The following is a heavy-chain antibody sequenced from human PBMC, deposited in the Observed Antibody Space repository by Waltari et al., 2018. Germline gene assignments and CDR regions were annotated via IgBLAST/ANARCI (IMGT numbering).Heavy chain of an antibody. Sequence: EVQLVESGGGLVQPGGSLRRSCAASGYTFSSYWMSWVRQAPGKGLEWVANIKQDGSEKYYVDSVKGRFTISRDNAKNSLYLQMNSLRAEDTAVYYCARDGAAAVFDYWGQGTLVTVSS. V-gene: IGHV3-7*01. CDR1: GYTFSSYW. CDR3: ARDGAAAVFDY. J-gene: IGHJ4*02. CDR2: IKQDGSEK. D-gene: IGHD6-13*01.